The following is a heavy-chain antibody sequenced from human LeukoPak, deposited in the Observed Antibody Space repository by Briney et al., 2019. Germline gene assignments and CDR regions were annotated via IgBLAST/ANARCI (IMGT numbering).Heavy chain of an antibody. CDR3: ARDLGGSYAVY. V-gene: IGHV1-2*02. CDR1: GYTFTGYY. J-gene: IGHJ4*02. Sequence: ASVKVSCRASGYTFTGYYMHWVRQAPGQGLEWMGWIYPNSGGTNYAQKFQGRVTMTRDTSISTAYMELSRLRSDDTAVYYCARDLGGSYAVYWGQGTLVTVSS. D-gene: IGHD1-26*01. CDR2: IYPNSGGT.